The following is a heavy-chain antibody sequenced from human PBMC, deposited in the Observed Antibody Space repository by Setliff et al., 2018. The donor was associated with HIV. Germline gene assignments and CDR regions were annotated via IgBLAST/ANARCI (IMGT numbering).Heavy chain of an antibody. D-gene: IGHD2-2*01. J-gene: IGHJ6*02. CDR3: ARGRSCSSSSCYLVSYYYYGMDV. CDR2: IIHTGST. Sequence: SETLSLTCAVYGGSFSGYYWSWIRQPPGKGLEWIGEIIHTGSTNYNPSLKSRVTISVDTSKNQFSLRLSSVTAADTAVYYCARGRSCSSSSCYLVSYYYYGMDVWGHGSTVTVSS. V-gene: IGHV4-34*01. CDR1: GGSFSGYY.